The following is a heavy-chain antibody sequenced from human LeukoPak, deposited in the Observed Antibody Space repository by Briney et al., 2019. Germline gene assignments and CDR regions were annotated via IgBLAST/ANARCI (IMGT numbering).Heavy chain of an antibody. D-gene: IGHD6-19*01. CDR3: ARGTYRSLYSSGWSRGGTDY. V-gene: IGHV1-46*01. CDR1: GYTFTSYY. J-gene: IGHJ4*02. Sequence: ASVKVSCKASGYTFTSYYIHWVRQAPGQGLEWMGIINPSCGSTSYAQKFQGRVTMTRDTSTSTVYMELSSLRSEDTAVYYCARGTYRSLYSSGWSRGGTDYWGQGTLVTVSS. CDR2: INPSCGST.